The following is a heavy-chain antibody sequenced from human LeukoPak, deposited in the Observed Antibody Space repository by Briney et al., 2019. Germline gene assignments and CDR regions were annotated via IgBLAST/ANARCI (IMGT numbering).Heavy chain of an antibody. CDR1: GFTFGDYA. Sequence: PGGSLRLSCTASGFTFGDYAMSWVRQAPGKGLEWVGFIRSKASGGTTEYAASVKGRFTISRDDSKSIAYLQMNSLKTEDTAVYYCTRVPPTGDLNYWGQGTLVTVSS. CDR2: IRSKASGGTT. V-gene: IGHV3-49*04. D-gene: IGHD7-27*01. CDR3: TRVPPTGDLNY. J-gene: IGHJ4*02.